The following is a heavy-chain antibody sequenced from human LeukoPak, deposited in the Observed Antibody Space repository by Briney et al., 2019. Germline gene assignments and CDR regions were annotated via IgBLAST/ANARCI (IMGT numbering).Heavy chain of an antibody. Sequence: GGSLRLSCEASGFTFSDAWMSWVRQAPGRGLEWVGRIQREIDGGTTDYAAPVKGRFTISRDDSKNTLYLQMNSLKIEDTAGYYCATELLSHFVYWSQGSLVTVSS. V-gene: IGHV3-15*01. CDR3: ATELLSHFVY. CDR1: GFTFSDAW. CDR2: IQREIDGGTT. J-gene: IGHJ4*02. D-gene: IGHD2-21*02.